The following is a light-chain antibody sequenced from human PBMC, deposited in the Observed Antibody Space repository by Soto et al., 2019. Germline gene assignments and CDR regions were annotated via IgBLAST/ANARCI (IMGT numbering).Light chain of an antibody. CDR3: GTLDSPDYV. V-gene: IGLV1-51*02. Sequence: QSVLTQPPSVSAAPGQKVTISCSGSSSNIGNNYVSWYQQLPGTAPKLPIYENNKRPSGIPDRFSGSKSGTSATLGSSGLQTGDEADYYCGTLDSPDYVFGTGTKVTVL. CDR1: SSNIGNNY. CDR2: ENN. J-gene: IGLJ1*01.